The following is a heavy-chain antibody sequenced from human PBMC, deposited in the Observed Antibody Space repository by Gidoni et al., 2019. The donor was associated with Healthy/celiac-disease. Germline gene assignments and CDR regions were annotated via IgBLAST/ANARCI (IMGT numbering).Heavy chain of an antibody. V-gene: IGHV1-2*02. CDR1: AYTFTGYY. CDR3: ARVTSQWTLIYNWFDP. J-gene: IGHJ5*02. D-gene: IGHD6-19*01. CDR2: INPNSGGK. Sequence: VQLVQSGAEVKKPGASVTVSVKASAYTFTGYYMHWVRPDPGKGLEWRGWINPNSGGKNYAKKFQGRVTMNRDTSISTAYMELSRLRSDDTAVYYCARVTSQWTLIYNWFDPWGQGTLVTVSS.